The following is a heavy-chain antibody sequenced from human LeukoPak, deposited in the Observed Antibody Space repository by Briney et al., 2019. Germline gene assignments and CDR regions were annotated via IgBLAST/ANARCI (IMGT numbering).Heavy chain of an antibody. CDR1: GFTFSTYA. CDR3: ARPPFPDYYDRSGNYYYYYYMDV. D-gene: IGHD3-22*01. J-gene: IGHJ6*03. V-gene: IGHV3-23*01. Sequence: PGGSLRLSCAASGFTFSTYAMSWVRQAPGKGLEWVSVISGSGGSTHSADSVKGRFSISRDNSKNTLYLQMNSLRAEDTAVYYCARPPFPDYYDRSGNYYYYYYMDVWGKGTTVTVSS. CDR2: ISGSGGST.